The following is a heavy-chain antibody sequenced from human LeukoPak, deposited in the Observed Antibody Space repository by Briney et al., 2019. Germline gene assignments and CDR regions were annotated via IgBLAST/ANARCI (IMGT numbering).Heavy chain of an antibody. D-gene: IGHD6-6*01. CDR2: IYYSGST. V-gene: IGHV4-39*01. CDR1: GGSISSSSYY. CDR3: ASLEYSSSGHDY. J-gene: IGHJ4*02. Sequence: SETLSLTCTVSGGSISSSSYYWGWIRQPPGKGLEWIGSIYYSGSTYYNPSLKSRVTISVDTSKNKFSLKLSSVTAADTAVYYCASLEYSSSGHDYWGQGTLVTVSS.